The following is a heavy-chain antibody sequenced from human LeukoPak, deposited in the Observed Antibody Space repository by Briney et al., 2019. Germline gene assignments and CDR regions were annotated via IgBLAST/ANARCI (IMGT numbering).Heavy chain of an antibody. J-gene: IGHJ4*02. CDR3: ARGAGSSWYFYFDY. V-gene: IGHV3-20*01. D-gene: IGHD6-13*01. CDR2: IKWDGGST. CDR1: GFTFDDHG. Sequence: PGGSLRLSCAASGFTFDDHGMSWVRHVPGKGLEWVSGIKWDGGSTVYADSVKGRFTISRDNAKNSLYLQMNSLRVEDTAVYHCARGAGSSWYFYFDYWGQGTLVTVSS.